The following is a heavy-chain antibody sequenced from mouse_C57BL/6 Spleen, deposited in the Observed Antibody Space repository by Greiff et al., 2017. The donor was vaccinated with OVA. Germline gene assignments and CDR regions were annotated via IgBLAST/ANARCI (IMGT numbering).Heavy chain of an antibody. J-gene: IGHJ1*03. D-gene: IGHD2-4*01. V-gene: IGHV1-61*01. CDR1: GYTFTSYW. CDR3: ARSDADYDPYWYFDV. CDR2: IYPSDSET. Sequence: QVQLQQPGAELVRPGSSVKLSCKASGYTFTSYWMDWVQQRPGQGLEWIGNIYPSDSETHYNQKFKDKATLTVDKSSSTAYMQLSSLTSEDSAVYYCARSDADYDPYWYFDVWGTGTTVTVSS.